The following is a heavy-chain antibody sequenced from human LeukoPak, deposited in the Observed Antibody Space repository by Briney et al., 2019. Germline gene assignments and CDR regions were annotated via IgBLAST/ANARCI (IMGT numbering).Heavy chain of an antibody. V-gene: IGHV3-21*01. J-gene: IGHJ4*02. D-gene: IGHD6-13*01. CDR3: ARVADAAAFDY. CDR2: ISSSGRYT. Sequence: GGSLRLSCAASGFTFSSYSMNWVRQAPGKGLEWVSSISSSGRYTYYSDSVKGRFTISRDNAKNSLYLQMNSLRAEDTAVYYCARVADAAAFDYWGQGTLVTVSS. CDR1: GFTFSSYS.